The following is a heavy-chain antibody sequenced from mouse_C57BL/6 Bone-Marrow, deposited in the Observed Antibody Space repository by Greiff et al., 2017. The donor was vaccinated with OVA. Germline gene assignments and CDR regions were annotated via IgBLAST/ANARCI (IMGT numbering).Heavy chain of an antibody. CDR1: GFSLTSYG. V-gene: IGHV2-5*01. CDR3: AKSYYYCSSLAY. J-gene: IGHJ3*01. CDR2: IWRGGST. Sequence: VKLVESGPGLVQPSQSLSITCTVSGFSLTSYGVHWVRQSPGKGLEWLGVIWRGGSTDYNAAFMSRLSITKDNSKSQVFFKMNSLQADDTAIYYCAKSYYYCSSLAYWGQGTLVTVSA. D-gene: IGHD1-1*01.